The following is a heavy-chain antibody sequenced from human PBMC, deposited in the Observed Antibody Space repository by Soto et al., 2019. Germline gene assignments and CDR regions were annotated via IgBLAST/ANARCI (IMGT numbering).Heavy chain of an antibody. CDR2: INAGNGNT. CDR3: ARAGKLRYFDWLLGY. CDR1: GYTFTSYA. D-gene: IGHD3-9*01. V-gene: IGHV1-3*01. J-gene: IGHJ4*02. Sequence: ASVKVSCKASGYTFTSYAMHWVRQVPGQRLEWMGWINAGNGNTKYSQKFQGRVTITRDTSASTAYMELSSLRSEDTAVYYCARAGKLRYFDWLLGYWGQGTLVTVS.